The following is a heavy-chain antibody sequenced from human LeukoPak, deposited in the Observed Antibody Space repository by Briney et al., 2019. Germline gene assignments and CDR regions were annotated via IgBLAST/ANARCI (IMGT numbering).Heavy chain of an antibody. J-gene: IGHJ5*02. Sequence: GGSLRLPCAASGFDLSTYEMNWVRQAPGKGLEWIADITISGHTKNYADSVKGRFTISRDNARTSLYLQMNSLRVEDTGVYYCARGDPHADLWGQGTLVTVSS. CDR1: GFDLSTYE. CDR2: ITISGHTK. V-gene: IGHV3-48*03. CDR3: ARGDPHADL.